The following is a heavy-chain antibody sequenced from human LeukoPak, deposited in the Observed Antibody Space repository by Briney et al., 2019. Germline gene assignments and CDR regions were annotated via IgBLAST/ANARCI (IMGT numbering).Heavy chain of an antibody. Sequence: GGSLRLSCAASGFTFSNAWMSWVRQAPGKGLEWVGRIKSKTDGGTTDYAAPVKGRFTISRDDSKNTLYLQMNSLKTEDTAVYYCTTDSDYYDSSGYYFPHYFDYWGQGTLVTVSS. CDR1: GFTFSNAW. D-gene: IGHD3-22*01. CDR2: IKSKTDGGTT. J-gene: IGHJ4*02. CDR3: TTDSDYYDSSGYYFPHYFDY. V-gene: IGHV3-15*01.